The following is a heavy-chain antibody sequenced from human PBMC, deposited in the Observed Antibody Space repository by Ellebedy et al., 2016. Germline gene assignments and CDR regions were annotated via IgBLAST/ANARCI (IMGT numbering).Heavy chain of an antibody. CDR3: ARGFLENSFDH. Sequence: GESLKISXAASGFDFTSYSLDWVRQAPGKGLEWVSFISGDRRTIYYRDSVRGRFTISSDTAKKSVYLQMNSLRDEDTAVYSCARGFLENSFDHWGQGTLVTVSS. CDR2: ISGDRRTI. V-gene: IGHV3-48*02. J-gene: IGHJ4*02. CDR1: GFDFTSYS.